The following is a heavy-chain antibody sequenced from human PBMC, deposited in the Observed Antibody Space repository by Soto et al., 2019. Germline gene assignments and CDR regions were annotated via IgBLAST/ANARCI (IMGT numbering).Heavy chain of an antibody. Sequence: SETLSLTCAVYGGSFSGYYWCWIRQPPGKGLEWIGEINHSGSTNYNPSLKSRVTISVDTSKNQFSLKLSSVTAADTAVYYCARAVVPAALGYYYYYMEVWGKGTTVTVSS. D-gene: IGHD2-2*01. CDR2: INHSGST. V-gene: IGHV4-34*01. CDR3: ARAVVPAALGYYYYYMEV. CDR1: GGSFSGYY. J-gene: IGHJ6*03.